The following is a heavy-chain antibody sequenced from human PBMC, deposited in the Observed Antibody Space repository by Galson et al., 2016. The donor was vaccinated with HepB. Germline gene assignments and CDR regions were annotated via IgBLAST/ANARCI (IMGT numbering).Heavy chain of an antibody. J-gene: IGHJ4*02. D-gene: IGHD3-9*01. Sequence: SLRLSCAASGFTFNTYAMHWVRQPPGKGLEWVAVISYDGRDKNYAESLEGRITISRDNSNNTLYQQMNSLRAEDTALYYCARTTIRYFDWSPVDYWGQGTLVTVSS. CDR3: ARTTIRYFDWSPVDY. CDR1: GFTFNTYA. CDR2: ISYDGRDK. V-gene: IGHV3-30*04.